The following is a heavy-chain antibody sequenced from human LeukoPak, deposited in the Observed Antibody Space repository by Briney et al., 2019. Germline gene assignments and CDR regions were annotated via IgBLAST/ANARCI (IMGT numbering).Heavy chain of an antibody. V-gene: IGHV4-61*02. J-gene: IGHJ4*02. CDR1: GGSISSGSYY. D-gene: IGHD4-17*01. CDR2: IYTSGST. Sequence: TSQTLSLTCTVSGGSISSGSYYWSWIRQPAGKGLEWIGRIYTSGSTNYNPSLKSRVTISVDTSKNQFSLKLSSVTAADTAVYYCARGSGGVTTLGWGQGTLVTVSS. CDR3: ARGSGGVTTLG.